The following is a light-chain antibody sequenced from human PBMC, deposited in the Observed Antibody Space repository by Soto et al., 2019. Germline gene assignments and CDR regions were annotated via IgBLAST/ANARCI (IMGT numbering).Light chain of an antibody. V-gene: IGLV2-14*01. Sequence: QSVLTQPASVSGSPGQSITISCTGTSSDVNSYNYVSWYQQHPGKAPKVLIYDVSNRPSGVSHRFSGSKSGNTASLTISGLQPEDEADYYCSSYTVTDTKFGGGTQLTVL. CDR2: DVS. CDR3: SSYTVTDTK. J-gene: IGLJ2*01. CDR1: SSDVNSYNY.